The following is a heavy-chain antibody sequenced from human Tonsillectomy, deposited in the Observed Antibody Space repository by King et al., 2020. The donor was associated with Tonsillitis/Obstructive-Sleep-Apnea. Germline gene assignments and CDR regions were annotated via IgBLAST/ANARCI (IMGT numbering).Heavy chain of an antibody. J-gene: IGHJ4*02. CDR3: ASWGYCSGGSCYLPFDY. CDR2: INHSGST. CDR1: GGSFSGYY. V-gene: IGHV4-34*01. D-gene: IGHD2-15*01. Sequence: VQLRQWGAGLLKPSETLSLTCAVYGGSFSGYYWSWIRQPPGKGLEWIGEINHSGSTNYNPSLKSRVTISVDTSKNQFSLKLSSVTAADTAVYYCASWGYCSGGSCYLPFDYWGQGTLVTVSS.